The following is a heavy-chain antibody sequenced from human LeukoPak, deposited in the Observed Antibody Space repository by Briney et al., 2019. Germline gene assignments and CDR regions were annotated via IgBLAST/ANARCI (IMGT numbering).Heavy chain of an antibody. CDR3: ARTRQWLVRVFDY. V-gene: IGHV4-30-2*01. CDR2: IYHSGST. Sequence: KASETLSLTCAVSGGSISSGGYSWSWIRQPPGKGLEWIGYIYHSGSTYYNPSLKSRVTISVDTSKNQFSLKLSSVTAADTAVYYCARTRQWLVRVFDYWGQGTLVTVSS. CDR1: GGSISSGGYS. J-gene: IGHJ4*02. D-gene: IGHD6-19*01.